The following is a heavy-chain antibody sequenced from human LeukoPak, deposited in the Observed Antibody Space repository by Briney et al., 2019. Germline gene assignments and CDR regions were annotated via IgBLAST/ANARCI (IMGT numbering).Heavy chain of an antibody. CDR2: ISSSSSYI. Sequence: GGSLRLSCAASGFTFSSYSMNWVRQAPGKGLEWVSSISSSSSYIYYADSVKGRFTISRDNAKNSLYLQMNSLRAEDTAVYYCARCLGATRCAFDIWGQGTMVTVSS. D-gene: IGHD1-26*01. CDR1: GFTFSSYS. CDR3: ARCLGATRCAFDI. V-gene: IGHV3-21*01. J-gene: IGHJ3*02.